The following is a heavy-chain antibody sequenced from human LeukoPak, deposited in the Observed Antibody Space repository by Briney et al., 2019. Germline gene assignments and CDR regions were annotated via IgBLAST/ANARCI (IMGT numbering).Heavy chain of an antibody. V-gene: IGHV1-8*01. CDR1: GYTFTSYD. Sequence: ASVKVSCKASGYTFTSYDINWVRQATGQGLEWMGWMNPNSGNTGYAQKFQGRVTMTRNTSISTAYMELSSLRSEDTAVYYCARATPSTVVVTDIRPGWFDPWGQGTLVTVSS. J-gene: IGHJ5*02. CDR3: ARATPSTVVVTDIRPGWFDP. D-gene: IGHD2-21*02. CDR2: MNPNSGNT.